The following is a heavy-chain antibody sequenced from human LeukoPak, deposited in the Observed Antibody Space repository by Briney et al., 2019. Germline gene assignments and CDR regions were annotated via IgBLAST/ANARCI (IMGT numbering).Heavy chain of an antibody. V-gene: IGHV1-2*02. D-gene: IGHD2-21*02. CDR3: ARGYCSGDCFTLFDY. CDR2: INPNSGGT. J-gene: IGHJ4*02. CDR1: GYMFTGNY. Sequence: GASVKVSCKASGYMFTGNYMHWVRQAPGQGLEWMGWINPNSGGTNYAQKFQGRVTMTRDTSISTAYMELSSLRSDDTAVYYCARGYCSGDCFTLFDYWGQGTLVTVSS.